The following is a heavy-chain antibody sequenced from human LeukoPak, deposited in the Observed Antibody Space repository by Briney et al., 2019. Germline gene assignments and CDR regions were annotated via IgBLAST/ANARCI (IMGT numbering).Heavy chain of an antibody. CDR2: ISSSSSTI. V-gene: IGHV3-48*01. CDR1: GFTFSNYA. CDR3: AKSNYDFWSGYRQDY. Sequence: GGSLRLSCAASGFTFSNYAMSWVRQAPGKGLEWVSYISSSSSTIYYAGSVKGRFTISRDNAKNSLYLQMNSLRAEDTAVYYCAKSNYDFWSGYRQDYWGQGTLVTVSS. D-gene: IGHD3-3*01. J-gene: IGHJ4*02.